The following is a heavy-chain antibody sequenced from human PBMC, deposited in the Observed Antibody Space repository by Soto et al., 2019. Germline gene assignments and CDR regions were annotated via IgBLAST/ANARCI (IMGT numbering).Heavy chain of an antibody. Sequence: QVQLQQWGAGLLKPSETLSLTCAVYVGSFNGYYWSWIRQPPGKGLEWIGEISHNGNTNYNPSLKGRVTISVDTSKNQVSLKLSSVTAADTAVYYCARGYCTSDSCYPPDAFDIWGQGTMVTVSS. CDR3: ARGYCTSDSCYPPDAFDI. CDR1: VGSFNGYY. V-gene: IGHV4-34*01. CDR2: ISHNGNT. J-gene: IGHJ3*02. D-gene: IGHD2-15*01.